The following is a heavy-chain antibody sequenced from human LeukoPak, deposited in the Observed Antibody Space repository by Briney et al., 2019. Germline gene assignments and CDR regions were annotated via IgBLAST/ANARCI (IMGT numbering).Heavy chain of an antibody. J-gene: IGHJ4*02. V-gene: IGHV3-30*04. CDR1: GFTFSSYA. CDR3: AKVHSGYDSGDY. CDR2: ISYDGSNK. D-gene: IGHD5-12*01. Sequence: GGSLRLSCAASGFTFSSYAMHWVRQAPGKGLEWVAVISYDGSNKYYADSVKGRFTISRDNSKNTLNLQMNSLRAEDTAVYYCAKVHSGYDSGDYWGQGTLVTVSS.